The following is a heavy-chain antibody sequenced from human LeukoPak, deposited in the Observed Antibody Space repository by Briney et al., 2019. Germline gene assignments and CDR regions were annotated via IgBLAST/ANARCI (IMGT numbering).Heavy chain of an antibody. CDR1: GISLSNYG. CDR3: AKRGVVIRVILVGFHKEAYYFDS. CDR2: ISGSGGST. J-gene: IGHJ4*02. D-gene: IGHD3-22*01. V-gene: IGHV3-23*01. Sequence: PGGSLRLSCAVSGISLSNYGMSWVRQAPGKGLEWVAGISGSGGSTNYADSVKGRFTISRDNPKNTLYLQTNRLRAEDTAVYFCAKRGVVIRVILVGFHKEAYYFDSWGQGALVTVSS.